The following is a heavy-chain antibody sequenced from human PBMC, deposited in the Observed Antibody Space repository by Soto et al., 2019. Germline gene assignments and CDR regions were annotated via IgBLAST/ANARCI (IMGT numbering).Heavy chain of an antibody. CDR2: IYHTGST. CDR3: ARAGDSGDTRVVVFH. D-gene: IGHD2-15*01. CDR1: GDSVGSGSYY. Sequence: QVHLQESGPGLVRPSETLSLTCAVSGDSVGSGSYYWTWIRQPPGKGLEFVGHIYHTGSTNYNPSLMNHRTRSVDTSKNHFSLRLRSVTAADTAMYYCARAGDSGDTRVVVFHWCQGVLVTVSS. J-gene: IGHJ4*02. V-gene: IGHV4-61*03.